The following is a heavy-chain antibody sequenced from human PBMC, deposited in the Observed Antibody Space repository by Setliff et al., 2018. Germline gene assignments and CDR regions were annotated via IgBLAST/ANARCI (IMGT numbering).Heavy chain of an antibody. J-gene: IGHJ6*03. CDR3: ARHKYTHYMDV. D-gene: IGHD2-2*02. CDR1: GFTFSSYW. V-gene: IGHV3-7*01. CDR2: ITQGGSEK. Sequence: PGESLKISCAASGFTFSSYWMSWVRQAPGRGLEWVATITQGGSEKFYVDSVKGRFNISRDNAKNSLSLQMNSLRAEDTAVYYCARHKYTHYMDVWDKGATVTVSS.